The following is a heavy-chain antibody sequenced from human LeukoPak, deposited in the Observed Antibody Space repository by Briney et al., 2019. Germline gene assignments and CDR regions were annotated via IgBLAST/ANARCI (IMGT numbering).Heavy chain of an antibody. D-gene: IGHD3-3*01. V-gene: IGHV3-48*01. CDR2: ISSSATSI. CDR3: ARDSPYYDFWSGYSRPLDY. CDR1: GFTFSSCS. Sequence: GGSLRPSCAASGFTFSSCSMNWVRQAPGKGLEWVSYISSSATSIYYADSVRGRFTISRDNARNSLYLQMNSLRADDTAVYYCARDSPYYDFWSGYSRPLDYWGQGTLVTVSS. J-gene: IGHJ4*02.